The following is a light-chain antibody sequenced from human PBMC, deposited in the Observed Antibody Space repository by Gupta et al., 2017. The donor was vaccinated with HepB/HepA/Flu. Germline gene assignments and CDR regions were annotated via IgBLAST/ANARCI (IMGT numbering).Light chain of an antibody. V-gene: IGKV3-20*01. CDR3: QQEGSSPRT. CDR1: QSVSSSY. Sequence: EIVLTQSPGTLSLSPGERATLSCRASQSVSSSYLAWYQQKPGQAPRLLIYGASSRAADIPDRFSGSGSGTDFTLTISRLEPADFAVYYCQQEGSSPRTFGQGTKVEIK. J-gene: IGKJ1*01. CDR2: GAS.